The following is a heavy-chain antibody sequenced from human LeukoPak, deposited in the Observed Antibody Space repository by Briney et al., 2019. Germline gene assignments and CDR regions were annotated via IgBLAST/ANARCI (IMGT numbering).Heavy chain of an antibody. CDR3: AIRYSGYEYYFDY. CDR1: GGTFSSYA. Sequence: AASVKVSCKASGGTFSSYAISWVRQAPGQGLEWMGGIIPIFGTANYAQKFQGRVTIIADESTSTAYMELSSLRSEDTAVYYCAIRYSGYEYYFDYWGQGTLVTVSS. CDR2: IIPIFGTA. J-gene: IGHJ4*02. D-gene: IGHD5-12*01. V-gene: IGHV1-69*13.